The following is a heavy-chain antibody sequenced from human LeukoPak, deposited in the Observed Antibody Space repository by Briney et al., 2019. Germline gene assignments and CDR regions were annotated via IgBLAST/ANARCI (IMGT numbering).Heavy chain of an antibody. J-gene: IGHJ2*01. CDR1: GFSFSSYA. D-gene: IGHD1-26*01. V-gene: IGHV3-23*03. Sequence: PGGSLRLSCAASGFSFSSYAMHWVCQAPGTGLEWVSVLDPDGGNTFYADSVKGRFTISRDNSKNTLYLQMNSLRAVDTAVYYCAKDPKWGPSWYFDFWGRGLLVTVSS. CDR3: AKDPKWGPSWYFDF. CDR2: LDPDGGNT.